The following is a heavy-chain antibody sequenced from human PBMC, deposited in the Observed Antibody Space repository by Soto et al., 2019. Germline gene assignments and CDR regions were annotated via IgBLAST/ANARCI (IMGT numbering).Heavy chain of an antibody. V-gene: IGHV5-51*01. D-gene: IGHD3-22*01. CDR3: ARRSCSGYSFIQYYYYGFDA. J-gene: IGHJ6*02. CDR2: IYPGDSDT. Sequence: GVSLKNSCKGSGYSFTSYWIGWVRQMPGKGLEWMGIIYPGDSDTRYSPSFQGQVTISADKSISTAYLQGSSLKASDTAMYYCARRSCSGYSFIQYYYYGFDACGQGTTVTVSS. CDR1: GYSFTSYW.